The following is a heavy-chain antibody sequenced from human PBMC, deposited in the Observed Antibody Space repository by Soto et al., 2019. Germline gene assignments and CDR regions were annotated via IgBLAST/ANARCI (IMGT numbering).Heavy chain of an antibody. CDR1: GFTFEDHG. CDR3: ASNIGVAVAVDASDI. V-gene: IGHV3-20*04. J-gene: IGHJ3*02. CDR2: INWSGSST. Sequence: EVQLVESGGGVVRPGGSLRLSCAASGFTFEDHGMTWVRQVPGKGMEWVAEINWSGSSTSYADSVKGRFTISRDNAKNSLHLHVDSRRAKYTALYFCASNIGVAVAVDASDIWGQGTMVTVSS. D-gene: IGHD6-19*01.